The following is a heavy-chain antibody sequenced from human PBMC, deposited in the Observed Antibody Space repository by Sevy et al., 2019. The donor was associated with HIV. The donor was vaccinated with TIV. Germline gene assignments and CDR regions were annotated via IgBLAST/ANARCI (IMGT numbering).Heavy chain of an antibody. Sequence: ASVKVSCKTSGFSLLDYSVAWVRLAPGQGFEWMGWVTARKGDTKYAQKVEGRVTMTTDSSRKTVYMELRSLTSDDTAIYYCARGRNFYLDHWAQGSRVTVSS. V-gene: IGHV1-18*01. D-gene: IGHD4-4*01. CDR2: VTARKGDT. CDR1: GFSLLDYS. CDR3: ARGRNFYLDH. J-gene: IGHJ4*02.